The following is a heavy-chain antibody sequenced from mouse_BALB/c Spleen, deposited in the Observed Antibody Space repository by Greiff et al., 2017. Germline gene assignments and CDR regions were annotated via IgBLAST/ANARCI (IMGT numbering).Heavy chain of an antibody. D-gene: IGHD1-1*01. J-gene: IGHJ2*01. V-gene: IGHV1-80*01. CDR2: IYPGDGDT. CDR1: GYAFSSYW. Sequence: VQLQESGAELVRPGSSVKISCKASGYAFSSYWMSWVKQRPGQGLEWIGQIYPGDGDTNYNGKFKGKATLTADKSSSTAYMQLSSLTSEDSAVYFCARHYGSSYFDYWGQGTTLTVSS. CDR3: ARHYGSSYFDY.